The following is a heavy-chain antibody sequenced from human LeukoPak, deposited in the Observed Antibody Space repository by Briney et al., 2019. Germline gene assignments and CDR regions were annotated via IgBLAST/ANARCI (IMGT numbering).Heavy chain of an antibody. CDR3: AGGSSWHPPLGY. V-gene: IGHV4-34*01. Sequence: SETLSLTCAVYGGSFSGYYWSWIRQPPGKGLEWIGEINHSGSTNYNPSLKSRVTISVDTSKNQFSLKLSSVTAADTAVYYCAGGSSWHPPLGYWGQGTLVTVSS. CDR2: INHSGST. J-gene: IGHJ4*02. CDR1: GGSFSGYY. D-gene: IGHD6-13*01.